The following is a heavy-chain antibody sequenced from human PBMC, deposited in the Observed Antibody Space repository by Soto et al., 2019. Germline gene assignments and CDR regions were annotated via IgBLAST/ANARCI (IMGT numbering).Heavy chain of an antibody. J-gene: IGHJ5*02. V-gene: IGHV3-74*03. CDR2: INSDGSRP. Sequence: EVQLVESGGGLVQPGGSLRLSCAASQFTFSRYWMHWVRQAPGKGLMWVSRINSDGSRPTYADSVKGRFTISRDNAKNTLFLQMNSLRAEDSAVYYCVRVATGSYDWFDPWGQGTLVTVSS. CDR1: QFTFSRYW. CDR3: VRVATGSYDWFDP. D-gene: IGHD1-26*01.